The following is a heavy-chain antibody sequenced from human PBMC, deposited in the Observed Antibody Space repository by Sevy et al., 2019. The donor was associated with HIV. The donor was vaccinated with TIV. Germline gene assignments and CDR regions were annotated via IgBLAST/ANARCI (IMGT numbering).Heavy chain of an antibody. CDR3: ARAYCSGGRCYSLAY. D-gene: IGHD2-15*01. CDR1: GYTFNTYR. J-gene: IGHJ4*02. V-gene: IGHV1-18*01. CDR2: ISPHNGDT. Sequence: GESLKISCKVSGYTFNTYRLTWVRQAPGQGLEWMGWISPHNGDTNYAQKLQGRVTMITDTSTSTAYMELRSLRSDDTAVYYCARAYCSGGRCYSLAYWGQGTLVTVSS.